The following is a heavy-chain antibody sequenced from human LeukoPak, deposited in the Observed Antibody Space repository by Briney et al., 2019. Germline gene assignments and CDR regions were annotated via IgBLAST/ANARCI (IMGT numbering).Heavy chain of an antibody. CDR2: MNSNSGNT. D-gene: IGHD2-15*01. Sequence: ASVKVSCKTSGYSFILYGISWVRQAPGQGLEWMGWMNSNSGNTGYAQKFQGRLTITRITSISTAYMELSSLRSEDTAVYYCARGASRSFDYWGQGTLVTVSS. J-gene: IGHJ4*02. CDR1: GYSFILYG. V-gene: IGHV1-8*03. CDR3: ARGASRSFDY.